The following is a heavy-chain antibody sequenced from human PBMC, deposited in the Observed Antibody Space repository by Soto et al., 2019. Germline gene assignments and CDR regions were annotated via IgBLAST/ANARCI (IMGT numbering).Heavy chain of an antibody. V-gene: IGHV5-51*01. CDR1: GYSFTSYW. Sequence: EVQLVQSGAEVKKPGESLKISCKGSGYSFTSYWIGWVRQMPGKGLEWMGIIYPGDSDTRYSPSFQGQVTISADKSISTAYLQWSSLKASDTAMYYCARSGVYGDYVSGWYYYGMDVWGQGTTVTVSS. CDR3: ARSGVYGDYVSGWYYYGMDV. J-gene: IGHJ6*02. CDR2: IYPGDSDT. D-gene: IGHD4-17*01.